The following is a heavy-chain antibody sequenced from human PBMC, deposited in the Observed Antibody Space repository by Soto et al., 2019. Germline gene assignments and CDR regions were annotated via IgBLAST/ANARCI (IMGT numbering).Heavy chain of an antibody. CDR1: GFTFSSYW. CDR2: IKQDGSQK. Sequence: GGSLRLSCAASGFTFSSYWMSWVRQAPGKGLEWVANIKQDGSQKYYVDSVEGRFTISRDNARDSLYLQLNSLRAEDTAVYYCARRRDSSADFDWWGQGTLVTVSS. CDR3: ARRRDSSADFDW. V-gene: IGHV3-7*01. J-gene: IGHJ4*02. D-gene: IGHD6-19*01.